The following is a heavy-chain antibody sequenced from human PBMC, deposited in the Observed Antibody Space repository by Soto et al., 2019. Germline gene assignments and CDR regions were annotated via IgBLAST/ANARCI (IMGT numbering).Heavy chain of an antibody. CDR3: ARVHSSILTGYYIIDY. CDR1: GGSISSGGYY. V-gene: IGHV4-31*03. D-gene: IGHD3-9*01. Sequence: SETLSLTCTVSGGSISSGGYYWSWIRQHPGKGLEWIGYIYYSGSTYYNPSLKSRVTISVDTSKNQFSLKLSSVTAADTAVYYCARVHSSILTGYYIIDYWGQGTLVTVSS. CDR2: IYYSGST. J-gene: IGHJ4*02.